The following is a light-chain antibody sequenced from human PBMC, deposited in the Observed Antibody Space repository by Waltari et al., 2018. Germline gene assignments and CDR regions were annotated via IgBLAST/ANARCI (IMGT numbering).Light chain of an antibody. V-gene: IGLV8-61*01. J-gene: IGLJ3*02. CDR2: KAN. CDR3: ALYMGSGIWV. Sequence: QTVVTQEPSLSVSPGGTVTLTCALSSGSLSTTSYATWYQQTPGQAPRTLLYKANARSSGVPDRFSGSILGNTAALTITVAQADDESGYYCALYMGSGIWVFGGGTRLTVL. CDR1: SGSLSTTSY.